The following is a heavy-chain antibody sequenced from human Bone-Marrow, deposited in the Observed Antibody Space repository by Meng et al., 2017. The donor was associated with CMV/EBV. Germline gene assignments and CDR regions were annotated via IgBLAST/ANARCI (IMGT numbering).Heavy chain of an antibody. V-gene: IGHV3-30-3*01. Sequence: SCAASGFTVSGYAMHWVRQAPGKVLEWVAVISYDGSNKYYADSVKGRFTISRDNSKNTLYLQMNSLRAEDTAVYYCARRGRVAGIDYWGQGTLVTVSS. CDR2: ISYDGSNK. J-gene: IGHJ4*02. CDR1: GFTVSGYA. CDR3: ARRGRVAGIDY. D-gene: IGHD6-19*01.